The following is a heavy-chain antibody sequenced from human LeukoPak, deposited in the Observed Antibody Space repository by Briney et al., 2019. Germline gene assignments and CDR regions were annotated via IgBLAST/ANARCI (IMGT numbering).Heavy chain of an antibody. CDR1: GYTFTGYY. V-gene: IGHV1-2*02. CDR2: INPNSGGT. D-gene: IGHD3-3*01. Sequence: ASVKVSCKASGYTFTGYYMHWVRQAPGQGLEWMGWINPNSGGTNYAQKFQGRVTMTRDTSISTAYMELSRLRSDDTAVYYCARSLPYYDFWSGYSQGMDVWGQGTTVTVSS. J-gene: IGHJ6*02. CDR3: ARSLPYYDFWSGYSQGMDV.